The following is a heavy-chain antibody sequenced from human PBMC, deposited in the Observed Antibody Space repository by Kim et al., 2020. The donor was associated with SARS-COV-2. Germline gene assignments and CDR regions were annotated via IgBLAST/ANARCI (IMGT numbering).Heavy chain of an antibody. J-gene: IGHJ5*02. CDR3: ARNGGRYSSSWEDRENWFDP. CDR1: GYTFTSYG. Sequence: ASVKVSCKASGYTFTSYGISWVRQAPGQGLEWMGWISAYNGNTNYAQKLQGRVTMTTDTSTSTAYMELRSLRSDDTAVYYCARNGGRYSSSWEDRENWFDPWGQGTLVTVSS. V-gene: IGHV1-18*01. D-gene: IGHD6-13*01. CDR2: ISAYNGNT.